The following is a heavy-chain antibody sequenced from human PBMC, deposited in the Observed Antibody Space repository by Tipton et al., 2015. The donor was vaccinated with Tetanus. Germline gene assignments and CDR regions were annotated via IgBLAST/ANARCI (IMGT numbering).Heavy chain of an antibody. D-gene: IGHD3-10*01. CDR2: INGEASDT. CDR3: ARELAYDGSGRDAFDI. CDR1: GFSFSTFW. Sequence: SLRLSCEGSGFSFSTFWMTWVRQAPGKGLVWVSRINGEASDTGYADSVKGRLSISRDNTKNMLYLQINSLRAEDTAVYYCARELAYDGSGRDAFDIWGQGTMVTVSS. J-gene: IGHJ3*02. V-gene: IGHV3-74*01.